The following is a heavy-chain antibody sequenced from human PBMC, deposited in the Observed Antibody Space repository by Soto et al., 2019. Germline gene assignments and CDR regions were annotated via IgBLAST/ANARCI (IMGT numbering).Heavy chain of an antibody. J-gene: IGHJ4*02. D-gene: IGHD6-13*01. CDR3: ARGEYRIAAAGSPYY. Sequence: ASVKVSCKASGYTFTSYYMHWVRQAPGQGLEWMGIINPSGGSTSYAQKFQGRVTMTRDTSTSTVYMELSSLRSEDTAVYYCARGEYRIAAAGSPYYWGQGTLVTVSS. CDR1: GYTFTSYY. V-gene: IGHV1-46*01. CDR2: INPSGGST.